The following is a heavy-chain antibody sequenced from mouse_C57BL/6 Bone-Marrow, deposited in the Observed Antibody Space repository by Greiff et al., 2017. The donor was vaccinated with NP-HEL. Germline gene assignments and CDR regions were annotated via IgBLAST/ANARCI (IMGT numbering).Heavy chain of an antibody. D-gene: IGHD2-2*01. CDR2: INPSSGYT. Sequence: QVQLQQSGAELARPGASVKMSCKASGYTFTSYTMHWVKQRPGQGLEWIGYINPSSGYTKYNQKFKDKATLTADKSSSTAYMQLSSLTSDDSAVYYCARGLPLWYFDVWGTGTTVTVSS. CDR3: ARGLPLWYFDV. J-gene: IGHJ1*03. CDR1: GYTFTSYT. V-gene: IGHV1-4*01.